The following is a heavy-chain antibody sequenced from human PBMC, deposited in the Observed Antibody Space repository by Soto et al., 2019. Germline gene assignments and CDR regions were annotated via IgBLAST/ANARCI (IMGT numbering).Heavy chain of an antibody. V-gene: IGHV1-8*01. J-gene: IGHJ6*03. CDR1: GYTFTSYD. CDR2: MNPNSGNT. CDR3: ARGGGLLRFLEWLSDYYYYMDV. Sequence: ASVKVSCKASGYTFTSYDINWVRQATGQGLEWMGWMNPNSGNTGYAQKFQGRVTMTRNTSISTAYMELSSLRSEDTAVYYCARGGGLLRFLEWLSDYYYYMDVWGKGTTVTVSS. D-gene: IGHD3-3*01.